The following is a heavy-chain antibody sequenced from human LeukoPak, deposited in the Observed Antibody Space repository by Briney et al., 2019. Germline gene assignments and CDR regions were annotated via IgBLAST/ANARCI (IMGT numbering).Heavy chain of an antibody. CDR3: ARDSDYYGSGSYYNPYYYYGMDV. J-gene: IGHJ6*02. CDR2: IKQDGSEK. D-gene: IGHD3-10*01. CDR1: GFTFSSYW. V-gene: IGHV3-7*01. Sequence: GGSLRLSCAASGFTFSSYWMSWVRQAPGKGLEWVANIKQDGSEKYYVDSVKGRFTISRDNAKNSLYLQMNSLRAEDTAVYYCARDSDYYGSGSYYNPYYYYGMDVWGQGTTVTVSS.